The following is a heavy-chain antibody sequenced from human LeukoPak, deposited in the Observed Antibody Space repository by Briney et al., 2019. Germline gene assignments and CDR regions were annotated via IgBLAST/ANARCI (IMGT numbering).Heavy chain of an antibody. J-gene: IGHJ4*02. CDR2: IWSDGTNQ. CDR1: GFTFSSYE. V-gene: IGHV3-33*06. D-gene: IGHD4-11*01. Sequence: GGSLRLSCAASGFTFSSYELYWVRQAPGKGLEWVAVIWSDGTNQYYGDSVKGRFIIYRDDSHNTVYLQMNSLRVEDTAVYYCAKDAQRGFDYSNSLEYWGQGSLVTVSS. CDR3: AKDAQRGFDYSNSLEY.